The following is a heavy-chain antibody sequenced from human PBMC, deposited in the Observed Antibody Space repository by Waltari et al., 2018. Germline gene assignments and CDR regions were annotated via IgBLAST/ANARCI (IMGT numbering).Heavy chain of an antibody. CDR2: IYYSGST. CDR3: ARQKGNNWNYRSYYFDY. Sequence: QLQLQESGPGLVKPSETLSLTCTVSGGSISSSSYYWGWIRQPPGKGLEWIGSIYYSGSTYYNPSLKSRVTISVDTSKNQFSLKLSSVTAADTAVYYCARQKGNNWNYRSYYFDYWGQGTLVTVSS. J-gene: IGHJ4*02. CDR1: GGSISSSSYY. D-gene: IGHD1-7*01. V-gene: IGHV4-39*01.